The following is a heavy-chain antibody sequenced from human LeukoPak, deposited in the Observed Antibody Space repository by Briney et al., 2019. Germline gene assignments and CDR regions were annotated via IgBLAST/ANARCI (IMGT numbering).Heavy chain of an antibody. Sequence: GGSLRLSCAASGITFRDYGLTWVRQAPGKGLEWVSSISSSSSYIYYADSVKGRFTISRDNAKNSLYLQMNSLRAEDTAVYYCAAILTGYPSRIYWGQGTLVTVSS. CDR3: AAILTGYPSRIY. V-gene: IGHV3-21*01. D-gene: IGHD3-9*01. CDR2: ISSSSSYI. J-gene: IGHJ4*02. CDR1: GITFRDYG.